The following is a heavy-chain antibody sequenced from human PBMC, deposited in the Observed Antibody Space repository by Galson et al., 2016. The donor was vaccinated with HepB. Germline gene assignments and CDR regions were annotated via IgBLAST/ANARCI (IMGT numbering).Heavy chain of an antibody. CDR1: GFTFSAYA. CDR3: VADHGGLDCFDF. J-gene: IGHJ3*01. V-gene: IGHV3-23*01. D-gene: IGHD4-23*01. CDR2: ISDSGANT. Sequence: SLRLSCAASGFTFSAYAMAWARQAPGKGLEWVSGISDSGANTYYADSVRGRFSISRDDSKSTLYLQMTNLRVEDTAIYYCVADHGGLDCFDFWGRGTMVTVSS.